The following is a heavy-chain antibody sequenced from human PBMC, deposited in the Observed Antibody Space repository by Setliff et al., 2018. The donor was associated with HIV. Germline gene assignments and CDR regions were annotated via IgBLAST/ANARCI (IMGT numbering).Heavy chain of an antibody. CDR1: GGSISPYY. CDR2: ISDSGTT. J-gene: IGHJ5*02. V-gene: IGHV4-59*04. CDR3: ARHRYSSSINWFDP. Sequence: PSETLSLTCTVSGGSISPYYWSWIRQPPGKGLEWIAWISDSGTTYYNPSLKSRVTMSIDTSQNQFSLKLTSVTATDTAVYYCARHRYSSSINWFDPWGQGTLVTVSS. D-gene: IGHD6-13*01.